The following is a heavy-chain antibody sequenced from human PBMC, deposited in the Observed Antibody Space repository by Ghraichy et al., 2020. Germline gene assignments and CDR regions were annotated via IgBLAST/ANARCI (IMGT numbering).Heavy chain of an antibody. J-gene: IGHJ5*02. V-gene: IGHV1-18*01. D-gene: IGHD6-13*01. CDR2: ISAYNGNT. CDR1: GYTFTSYG. CDR3: ARERHAEQLVHSWFDP. Sequence: ASVKVSCKASGYTFTSYGISWVRQAPGQGLEWMGWISAYNGNTNYAQKLQGRVTMTTDTSTSTAYMELRSLRSDDTAVYYCARERHAEQLVHSWFDPWGQGTLVTVSS.